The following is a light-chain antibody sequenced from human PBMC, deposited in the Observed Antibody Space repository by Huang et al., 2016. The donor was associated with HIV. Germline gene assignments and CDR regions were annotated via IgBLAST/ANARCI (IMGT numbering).Light chain of an antibody. Sequence: DIVMTQSPLSLPVTPGEPASISCRSSQSILHRNGNNHLDWYLQRPGQSPQLLIYLGSNLASVVPDMFSGSGAGTYSTLKISRGAAEDVGVYYCMQALQTPYTFGQGTKLEIK. J-gene: IGKJ2*01. CDR2: LGS. CDR1: QSILHRNGNNH. V-gene: IGKV2-28*01. CDR3: MQALQTPYT.